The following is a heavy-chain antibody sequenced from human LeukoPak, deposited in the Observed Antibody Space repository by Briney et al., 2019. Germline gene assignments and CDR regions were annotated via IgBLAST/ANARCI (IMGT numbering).Heavy chain of an antibody. CDR3: ARGYSSGWYYFDY. Sequence: ASVKVSCKASGYTFTDYFIHWVRQAPGQGLEWMGWINPDSGGTNYAQKFQGRVTMTRDSSVSTAYMALSRLRSDDTAVYYCARGYSSGWYYFDYWGQGTLVTVSS. V-gene: IGHV1-2*02. CDR1: GYTFTDYF. J-gene: IGHJ4*02. CDR2: INPDSGGT. D-gene: IGHD6-19*01.